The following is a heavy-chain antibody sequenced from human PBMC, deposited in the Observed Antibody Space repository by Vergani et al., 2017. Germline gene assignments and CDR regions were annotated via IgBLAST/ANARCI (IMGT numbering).Heavy chain of an antibody. CDR2: IDPSDSYT. CDR1: GYSFTSYW. V-gene: IGHV5-10-1*03. Sequence: EVQLVQSGAEVKKPGESLRISCKGSGYSFTSYWISWVRQMPGKGLEWMGRIDPSDSYTNYSPSFQGHVTTSADKSISTAYLQWSSLKASDTAMYYCARLEPDTNYYYDCSGYFSGAFDFWGQGTMVTVSS. D-gene: IGHD3-22*01. CDR3: ARLEPDTNYYYDCSGYFSGAFDF. J-gene: IGHJ3*01.